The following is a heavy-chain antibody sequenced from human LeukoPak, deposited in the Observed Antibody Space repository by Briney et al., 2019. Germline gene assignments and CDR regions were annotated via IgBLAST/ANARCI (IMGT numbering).Heavy chain of an antibody. Sequence: GESLKISCKGSGYSFTSYWIGWVRQMPGKGLEWMGIIYPGDSDTRYSPSFQGQVTISADKSISTAYLQWSSLKASDTAMYYYARPPAVTTNYYSYMDDWGKGTTVTVSS. D-gene: IGHD4-17*01. V-gene: IGHV5-51*01. J-gene: IGHJ6*03. CDR3: ARPPAVTTNYYSYMDD. CDR1: GYSFTSYW. CDR2: IYPGDSDT.